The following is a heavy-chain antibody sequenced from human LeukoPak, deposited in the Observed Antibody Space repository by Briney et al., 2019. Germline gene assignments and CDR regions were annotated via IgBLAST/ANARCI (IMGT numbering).Heavy chain of an antibody. D-gene: IGHD3-10*01. Sequence: GGSLRLSCAASGFTFSSYAMSWVRQAPGKGLEWASVIYSGGSTYYADSVKGRFTISRDNSKNTLYLQMNSLRAEDTAVYYCARLQRGVTIDYWGQGTLVTVSS. CDR3: ARLQRGVTIDY. J-gene: IGHJ4*02. CDR1: GFTFSSYA. V-gene: IGHV3-53*01. CDR2: IYSGGST.